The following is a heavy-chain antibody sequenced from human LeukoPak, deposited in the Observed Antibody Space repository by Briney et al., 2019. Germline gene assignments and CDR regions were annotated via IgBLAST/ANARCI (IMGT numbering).Heavy chain of an antibody. CDR1: GFTFSSYA. D-gene: IGHD2-2*01. Sequence: GGSLRLSCAASGFTFSSYAMSWVRQAPGKGLEWVSAISGSGGSTYYADSVKGRFTISRDNSKNTLYLQMNSLRAEDTAVYYCAKDGIVVVPAARLGARPLDYWGQGTLVTVSS. CDR3: AKDGIVVVPAARLGARPLDY. CDR2: ISGSGGST. V-gene: IGHV3-23*01. J-gene: IGHJ4*02.